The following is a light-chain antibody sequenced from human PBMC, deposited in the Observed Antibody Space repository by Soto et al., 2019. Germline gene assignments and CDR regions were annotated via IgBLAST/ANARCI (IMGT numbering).Light chain of an antibody. Sequence: QSALTQPASVSGSPGQSITISCTGNSSDVGYHNYVSWYRQHPGKAPRLMIYEVNNRPSGVSNRFSGSKSGSTASLTISGLQAEDEADYYCSSCTSSNTLLYVFGTGTKLTVL. CDR3: SSCTSSNTLLYV. V-gene: IGLV2-14*01. CDR2: EVN. J-gene: IGLJ1*01. CDR1: SSDVGYHNY.